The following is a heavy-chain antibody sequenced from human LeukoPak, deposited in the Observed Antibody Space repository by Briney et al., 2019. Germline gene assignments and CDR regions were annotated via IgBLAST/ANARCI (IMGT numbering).Heavy chain of an antibody. V-gene: IGHV4-59*08. CDR1: GGSISSYY. CDR3: ARHKGSSWSYYFDY. D-gene: IGHD6-13*01. CDR2: IYYSGST. J-gene: IGHJ4*02. Sequence: SETLSLTCTVSGGSISSYYWSWIRQPPGKGLEWIGYIYYSGSTNYNPSLKSRVTILVDTSKNQFSLKLSSVTAADTAVYYCARHKGSSWSYYFDYWGQGTLVTVSS.